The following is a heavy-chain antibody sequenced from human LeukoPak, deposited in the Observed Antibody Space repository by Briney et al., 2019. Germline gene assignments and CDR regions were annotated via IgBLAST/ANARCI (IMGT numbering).Heavy chain of an antibody. V-gene: IGHV3-30*04. CDR3: ARINDQLERRRDY. CDR1: GFTFSSYA. J-gene: IGHJ4*02. Sequence: GGSLRLSCAASGFTFSSYAMHCVRQAPGKGLEWVAVISYDGSNKYYADSVKGRFTISRDNSKNTLYLQMNSLRAEDTAVYYCARINDQLERRRDYWGQGTLVTVSS. D-gene: IGHD1-1*01. CDR2: ISYDGSNK.